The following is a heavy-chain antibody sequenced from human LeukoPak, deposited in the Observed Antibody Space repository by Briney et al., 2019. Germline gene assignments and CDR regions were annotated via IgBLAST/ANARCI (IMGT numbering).Heavy chain of an antibody. V-gene: IGHV4-39*07. CDR1: GGSISSSSYY. CDR3: ARGSLLVPFDY. D-gene: IGHD2-15*01. CDR2: IYYSGST. Sequence: SETLSLTCAVYGGSISSSSYYWGWIRQPPGKGLEWIGSIYYSGSTYYNPSLKSRVTISVDTSKNQFSLKLSSVTASDTAVYYCARGSLLVPFDYWGQGTLVTVSS. J-gene: IGHJ4*02.